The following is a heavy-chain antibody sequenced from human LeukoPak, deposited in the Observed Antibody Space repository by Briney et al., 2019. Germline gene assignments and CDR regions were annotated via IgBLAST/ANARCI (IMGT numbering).Heavy chain of an antibody. CDR2: ISYDGSNK. D-gene: IGHD6-13*01. CDR1: GFTFSTYW. Sequence: GGPLRLSCAASGFTFSTYWMSWVRQAPGKGLEWVAVISYDGSNKYYADSVKGRFTISRDNSKNTLYLQMNSLRAEDTAVYYCARETSNLAALDYWGQGTLVTVSS. V-gene: IGHV3-30*03. CDR3: ARETSNLAALDY. J-gene: IGHJ4*02.